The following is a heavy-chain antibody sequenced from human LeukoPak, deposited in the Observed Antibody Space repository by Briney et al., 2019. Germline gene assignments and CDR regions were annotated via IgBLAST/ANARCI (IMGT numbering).Heavy chain of an antibody. D-gene: IGHD5-18*01. Sequence: SETLSLTCTVSGGSISDYHWSWIRQPPGKGLGWIGYIYYSGSTNYNPSLKSRSTISLDTPKNQFSLKLNSVTAADTAVYYCARAVTSLDAFNLWGQGTMVTVSS. J-gene: IGHJ3*01. V-gene: IGHV4-59*01. CDR3: ARAVTSLDAFNL. CDR1: GGSISDYH. CDR2: IYYSGST.